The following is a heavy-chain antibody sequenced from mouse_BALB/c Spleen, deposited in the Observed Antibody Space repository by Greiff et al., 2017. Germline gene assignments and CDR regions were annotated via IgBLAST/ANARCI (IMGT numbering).Heavy chain of an antibody. J-gene: IGHJ3*01. V-gene: IGHV1S81*02. CDR3: ATSRIQFAY. CDR2: INPSNGGT. D-gene: IGHD1-1*01. Sequence: QVQLQQSGAELVKPGASGKLSCKASGYTFSSYYMYWVSQRPGQGLEWIGEINPSNGGTNYNEKFKGKATLSGDKSYSTAYMQLSSLTSEDSAVYYCATSRIQFAYWGQGTLVTVSA. CDR1: GYTFSSYY.